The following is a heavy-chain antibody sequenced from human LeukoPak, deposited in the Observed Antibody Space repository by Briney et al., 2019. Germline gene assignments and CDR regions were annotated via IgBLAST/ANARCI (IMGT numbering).Heavy chain of an antibody. J-gene: IGHJ6*02. CDR2: INHSGST. CDR3: ARGPLAAAGTLTYYYYGMDV. V-gene: IGHV4-34*01. Sequence: SETLSLTCAVYGGSFSGYYWSWIRQPPGKGLEWIGEINHSGSTNYNTSLKSRVTISVDTSKNQFSLKVSSVTAADTAVYYCARGPLAAAGTLTYYYYGMDVWGQGTTVTVSS. CDR1: GGSFSGYY. D-gene: IGHD6-13*01.